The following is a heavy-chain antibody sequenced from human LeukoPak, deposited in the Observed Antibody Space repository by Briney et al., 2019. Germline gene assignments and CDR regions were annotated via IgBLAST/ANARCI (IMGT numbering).Heavy chain of an antibody. V-gene: IGHV1-2*02. Sequence: GASVKVSCKASGYTFTGYYMHWVRQAPGQGLEWMGWINPNSGGTNYAQKFQGRVTMTRDTSISTAYMELSRLRSDDTAVYYCARDHHYSNDNWFDPWGQGTLVTVSS. D-gene: IGHD4-11*01. CDR2: INPNSGGT. J-gene: IGHJ5*02. CDR3: ARDHHYSNDNWFDP. CDR1: GYTFTGYY.